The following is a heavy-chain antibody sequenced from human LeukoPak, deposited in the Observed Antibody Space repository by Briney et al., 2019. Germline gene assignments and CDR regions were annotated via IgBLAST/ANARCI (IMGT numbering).Heavy chain of an antibody. J-gene: IGHJ6*02. CDR3: ARDLGLYCGGDCYTYGMDV. CDR2: ISYDGSNK. V-gene: IGHV3-30-3*01. Sequence: GGSLRLSCAASGFTFSSYAMHWVRQAPGKGLEWVAFISYDGSNKYYADSVKGRFTISRDNSKNTLYLQMNSLRAEDTAVYYCARDLGLYCGGDCYTYGMDVWGQGTTVTVSS. CDR1: GFTFSSYA. D-gene: IGHD2-21*02.